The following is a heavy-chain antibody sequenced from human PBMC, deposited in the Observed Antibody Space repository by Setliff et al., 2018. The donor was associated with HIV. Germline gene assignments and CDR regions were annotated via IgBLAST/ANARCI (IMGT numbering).Heavy chain of an antibody. Sequence: GGSLRLSCAASGFTFSSYTMSWVRQAPGKGLEWVSGIYDSGDRTYYADSVKGRFTISRDNSKNTLYLQMNSLRAEDTAVYYCSRHLGYCSTTNSCWGQGTPVTVSS. V-gene: IGHV3-23*01. D-gene: IGHD2-2*03. CDR2: IYDSGDRT. CDR3: SRHLGYCSTTNSC. J-gene: IGHJ4*02. CDR1: GFTFSSYT.